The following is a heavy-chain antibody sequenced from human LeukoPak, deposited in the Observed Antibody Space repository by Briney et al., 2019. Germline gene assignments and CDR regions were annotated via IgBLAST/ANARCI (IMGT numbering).Heavy chain of an antibody. CDR1: GYSISSGYY. V-gene: IGHV4-38-2*02. J-gene: IGHJ4*02. CDR3: ARDADFHFDY. CDR2: IYHSGST. Sequence: PSETLSLTCTVSGYSISSGYYWGWIRQPPGKGLEWIGSIYHSGSTYYNPSLKSRVTISVDTSKNQFSLKLSPVTAADTAVYYCARDADFHFDYWGQGTLVTVSS.